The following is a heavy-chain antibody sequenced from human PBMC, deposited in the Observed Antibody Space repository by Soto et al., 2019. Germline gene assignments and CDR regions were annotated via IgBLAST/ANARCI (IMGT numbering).Heavy chain of an antibody. D-gene: IGHD3-10*01. CDR3: ARNAYYYGSGSYGRLDY. V-gene: IGHV4-31*03. J-gene: IGHJ4*02. Sequence: QVQLQESGPGLVKPSQTLSLTCTVSGGSISSGGYYWSWIRQHPGKGLEWIGYIYYSGSTYYNPSLKRRVTLSVDTSKNQFSLKLSSVTAADTAVYYCARNAYYYGSGSYGRLDYWGQGTLVTVSS. CDR1: GGSISSGGYY. CDR2: IYYSGST.